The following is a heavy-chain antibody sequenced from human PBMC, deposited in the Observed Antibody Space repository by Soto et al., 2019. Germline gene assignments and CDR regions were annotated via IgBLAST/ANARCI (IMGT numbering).Heavy chain of an antibody. CDR3: ARGIKEYYYDSSGYTDAFDI. Sequence: QVQLVQSGAEVKKPGASVKVSCKASGYTFTSYDINWVRQATGQGLEWMGWMNPNSGNTGYAQKFQGRVTIPRNTSISTAYMELGSLSSDDKARYYGARGIKEYYYDSSGYTDAFDIWGQGTMVTVSS. J-gene: IGHJ3*02. V-gene: IGHV1-8*01. D-gene: IGHD3-22*01. CDR1: GYTFTSYD. CDR2: MNPNSGNT.